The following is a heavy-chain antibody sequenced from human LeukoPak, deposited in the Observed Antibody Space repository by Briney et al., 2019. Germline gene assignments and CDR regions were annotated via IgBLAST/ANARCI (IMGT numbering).Heavy chain of an antibody. CDR3: ARQSLQQQLGY. CDR1: GYSISSTYC. V-gene: IGHV4-38-2*02. D-gene: IGHD6-13*01. Sequence: SETLSLTCTVSGYSISSTYCWGWIRQSPGRGLEWIGSIYHTGSTFYNSSLTSRVTISVDTSKNQFSLNLTSVTAADTAVYYCARQSLQQQLGYWGQGTLVTVSS. CDR2: IYHTGST. J-gene: IGHJ4*02.